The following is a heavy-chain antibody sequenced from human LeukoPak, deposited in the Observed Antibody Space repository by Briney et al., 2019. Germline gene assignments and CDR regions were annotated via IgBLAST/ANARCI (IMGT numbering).Heavy chain of an antibody. Sequence: PSETLSLTCAVYGGSFCCYYWSWIRQPPGRGREWDEEINHSGSTNYNPSLKSQVTISVDTSKNMFSLKLSLVTAANAAVNYSARGPDYYGSGSYPWGQGTLATVTS. J-gene: IGHJ1*01. CDR3: ARGPDYYGSGSYP. CDR2: INHSGST. CDR1: GGSFCCYY. D-gene: IGHD3-10*01. V-gene: IGHV4-34*01.